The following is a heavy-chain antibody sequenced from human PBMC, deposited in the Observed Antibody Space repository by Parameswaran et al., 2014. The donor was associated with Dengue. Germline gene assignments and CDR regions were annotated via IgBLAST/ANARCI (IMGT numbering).Heavy chain of an antibody. CDR2: IYYSGST. J-gene: IGHJ6*03. D-gene: IGHD4-11*01. Sequence: VRQAPGKGLEWIGSIYYSGSTYYNPSLKSRVTISVDTSKNQFSLKLSSVTAADTAVYYCARHGLLTTELLGLYYMDVWGKGTTVTVSS. CDR3: ARHGLLTTELLGLYYMDV. V-gene: IGHV4-39*01.